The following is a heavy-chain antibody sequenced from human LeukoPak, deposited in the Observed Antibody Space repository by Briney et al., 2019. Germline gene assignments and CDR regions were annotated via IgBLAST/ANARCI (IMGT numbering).Heavy chain of an antibody. J-gene: IGHJ3*02. CDR2: IYYSGST. CDR3: ASLHYDTDAFDI. Sequence: SETLSLTCTVSGGSISSSSYYWGWVRQPPGKGLEWIGSIYYSGSTYYNPSLKSRVTISVDTSKNQFSLKLRSVTAADTAVYYCASLHYDTDAFDIWGQGTMVTVSS. D-gene: IGHD3-9*01. CDR1: GGSISSSSYY. V-gene: IGHV4-39*01.